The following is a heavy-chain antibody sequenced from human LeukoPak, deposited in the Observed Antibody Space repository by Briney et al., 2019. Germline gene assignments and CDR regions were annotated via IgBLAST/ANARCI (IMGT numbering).Heavy chain of an antibody. Sequence: SETLSLTCTVSGGSTSSSSYYWGWIRQPPGKGLEWIGSIYYSGSTYYNPSLKSRVTISVDTSKNQFSLKLSSVTAADTAVYYCARRFIAVADYYYYYYGMDVWGQGTTVTVSS. V-gene: IGHV4-39*01. J-gene: IGHJ6*02. D-gene: IGHD6-19*01. CDR3: ARRFIAVADYYYYYYGMDV. CDR1: GGSTSSSSYY. CDR2: IYYSGST.